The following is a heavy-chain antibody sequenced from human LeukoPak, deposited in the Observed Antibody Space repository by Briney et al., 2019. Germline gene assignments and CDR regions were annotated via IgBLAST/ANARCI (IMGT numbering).Heavy chain of an antibody. Sequence: KAGGSLRLSCAASGFTFSDYYMSWIRQAPGKGLEWVSYISGSSTTIYYADSVEGRFTISRDNAKNSLYLQMNSLRAEDTAVYYCARGQWLTNYYFDYWGQGTLVTVSS. V-gene: IGHV3-11*04. CDR3: ARGQWLTNYYFDY. CDR2: ISGSSTTI. CDR1: GFTFSDYY. J-gene: IGHJ4*02. D-gene: IGHD6-19*01.